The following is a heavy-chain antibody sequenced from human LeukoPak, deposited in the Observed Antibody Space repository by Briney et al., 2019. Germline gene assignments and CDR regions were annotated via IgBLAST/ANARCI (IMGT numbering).Heavy chain of an antibody. Sequence: SETLSLTCAVSGYSISSDNYWVWIRQPPEQGLEWTEGIYHSGSTYYNPSLKSRVTMSVDTSKNQFSLKLSSVTAADTAVYYCARAPRDSSSSNYMRRFDYWGQGTLVTVSS. D-gene: IGHD3-22*01. CDR1: GYSISSDNY. J-gene: IGHJ4*02. V-gene: IGHV4-38-2*01. CDR3: ARAPRDSSSSNYMRRFDY. CDR2: IYHSGST.